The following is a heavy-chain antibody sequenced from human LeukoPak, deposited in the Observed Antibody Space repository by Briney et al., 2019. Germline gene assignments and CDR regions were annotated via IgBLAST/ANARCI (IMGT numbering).Heavy chain of an antibody. CDR2: ISHSGST. D-gene: IGHD3-3*01. CDR1: GGSFSGYY. V-gene: IGHV4-34*01. CDR3: ASYADLAPFDP. Sequence: SETLSLTCAVYGGSFSGYYWSWIRQPPGKGLEWIGEISHSGSTNYNPSLKSRVTISVDTSKNQFSLKLSSVTAADTAVYYCASYADLAPFDPWGQGTLVTVSS. J-gene: IGHJ5*02.